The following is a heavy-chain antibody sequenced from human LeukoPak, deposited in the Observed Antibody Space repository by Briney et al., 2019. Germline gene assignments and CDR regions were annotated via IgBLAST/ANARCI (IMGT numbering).Heavy chain of an antibody. CDR3: ARDLSGRGYFGGGYFDY. J-gene: IGHJ4*01. CDR1: GYTFTSYA. CDR2: INTNTGNP. V-gene: IGHV7-4-1*02. Sequence: AASVKVSCKASGYTFTSYAMNWVRQAPGQGLEWMGWINTNTGNPTYAQGFTGRFVFSLDTSVSTAYLQISSLKAEDTAVYYCARDLSGRGYFGGGYFDYWGQGTLVTVPS. D-gene: IGHD3-22*01.